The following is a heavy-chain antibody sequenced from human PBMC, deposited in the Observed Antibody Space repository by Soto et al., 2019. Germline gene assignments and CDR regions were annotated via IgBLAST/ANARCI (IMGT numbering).Heavy chain of an antibody. V-gene: IGHV1-2*02. J-gene: IGHJ4*02. CDR1: GYIFIGSY. CDR2: IYPATGDT. Sequence: QVQLVQSGAEMKSPGSSVKVSCKATGYIFIGSYLHWIRQAPGQGPEWMGSIYPATGDTDYAQTYQGRVILTGDTAIGTAYMELKWLTFDDTGMYYCARGHSEWGQGTLVTVSS. CDR3: ARGHSE.